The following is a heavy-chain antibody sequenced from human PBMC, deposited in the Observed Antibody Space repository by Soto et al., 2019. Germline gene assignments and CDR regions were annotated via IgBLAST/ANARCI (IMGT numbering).Heavy chain of an antibody. CDR1: GFSLSTSGVG. J-gene: IGHJ4*02. CDR2: IYWDDDK. CDR3: AQSPHHSASYSFAY. V-gene: IGHV2-5*02. Sequence: QITLKESGPTLVKPTQTLTLTCTFSGFSLSTSGVGVGWIRQPPGKALEWLALIYWDDDKRDSPFLKSRLTITKYTSKNQVTLTMTNMDPVDTATYYCAQSPHHSASYSFAYWYQGTLVTVPS. D-gene: IGHD5-18*01.